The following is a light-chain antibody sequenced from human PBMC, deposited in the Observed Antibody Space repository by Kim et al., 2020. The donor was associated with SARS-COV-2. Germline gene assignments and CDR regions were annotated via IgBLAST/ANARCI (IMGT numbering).Light chain of an antibody. CDR2: DAS. Sequence: SASVGDRVTITCQASQDITNFLNWYQQRPGKAPKLLMYDASILESGVPSRFSGGGYGTHFILTINDLQPEDIATYYCQHYDNFPYTFGPGTKLEI. V-gene: IGKV1-33*01. CDR1: QDITNF. J-gene: IGKJ2*01. CDR3: QHYDNFPYT.